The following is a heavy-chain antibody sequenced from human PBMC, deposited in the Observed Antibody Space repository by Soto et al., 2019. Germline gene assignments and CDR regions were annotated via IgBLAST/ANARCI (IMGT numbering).Heavy chain of an antibody. D-gene: IGHD3-3*01. CDR2: INAGNGNT. CDR3: ARTPAPDFWSGYSPENWFDP. V-gene: IGHV1-3*01. J-gene: IGHJ5*02. CDR1: GYTFTSYA. Sequence: ASVKVSCKASGYTFTSYAMHWVRQAPGQRLEWLGRINAGNGNTKYSQKFQGRVTITRDTSASTAYMELSSLRSEDTAVYYCARTPAPDFWSGYSPENWFDPWGQGTLVTVSS.